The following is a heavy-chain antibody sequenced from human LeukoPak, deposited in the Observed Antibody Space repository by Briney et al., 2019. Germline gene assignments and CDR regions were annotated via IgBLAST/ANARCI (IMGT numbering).Heavy chain of an antibody. J-gene: IGHJ3*02. CDR1: GFSFMDYG. CDR2: IWNDGSKK. D-gene: IGHD3-10*01. V-gene: IGHV3-33*01. Sequence: GRSLRLSCAASGFSFMDYGMHWVRQAPGKGLEWVGVIWNDGSKKDYADFVNGRLTISRDNSKSTLYLQVNSLRAEDTAVYYCARVGSGSWPWAFDIWGQGTMITVSP. CDR3: ARVGSGSWPWAFDI.